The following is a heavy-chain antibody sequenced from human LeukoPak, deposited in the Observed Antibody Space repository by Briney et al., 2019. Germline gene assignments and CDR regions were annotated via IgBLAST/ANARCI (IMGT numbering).Heavy chain of an antibody. D-gene: IGHD3-3*01. J-gene: IGHJ4*02. CDR3: ARVRLKGTDFWSGYNAKLYYFDY. CDR2: ISAYNGNT. Sequence: ASVKVSCKASGYTFTSYVISCVRQAPGQGLEWMAWISAYNGNTNYAQKLQGRVTMTTDTSTSTAYMELRSLRSDDTAVYYCARVRLKGTDFWSGYNAKLYYFDYWGQGTLVTVSS. CDR1: GYTFTSYV. V-gene: IGHV1-18*01.